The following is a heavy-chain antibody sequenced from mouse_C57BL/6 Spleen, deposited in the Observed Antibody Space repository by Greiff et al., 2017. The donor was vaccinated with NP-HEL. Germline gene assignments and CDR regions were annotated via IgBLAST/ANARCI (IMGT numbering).Heavy chain of an antibody. Sequence: QVQLKQPGAELVKPGASVKLSCKASGYTFTSYWMHWVKQRPGRGLEWIGRIDPNSGGTKYNEKFKSKATLTVDKPSSTAYMQLSSLTSEDSAVYYCARSPSYYTFFAYWGQGTLVTVSA. V-gene: IGHV1-72*01. CDR3: ARSPSYYTFFAY. J-gene: IGHJ3*01. D-gene: IGHD2-12*01. CDR2: IDPNSGGT. CDR1: GYTFTSYW.